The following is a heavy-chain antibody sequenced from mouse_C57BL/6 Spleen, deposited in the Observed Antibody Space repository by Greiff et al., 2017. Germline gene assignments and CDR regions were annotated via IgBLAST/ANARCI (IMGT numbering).Heavy chain of an antibody. CDR2: IWRGGST. D-gene: IGHD2-2*01. J-gene: IGHJ1*03. CDR3: AKNGYDDWYFDV. Sequence: VKLQESGPGLVQPSQSLSITCTVSGFSLTSYGVHWVRQSPGKGLEWLGVIWRGGSTDYNAAFMSRLSITKDNSKSQVFFKMNSLQADDTAIYYCAKNGYDDWYFDVWGTGTTVTVSS. V-gene: IGHV2-5*01. CDR1: GFSLTSYG.